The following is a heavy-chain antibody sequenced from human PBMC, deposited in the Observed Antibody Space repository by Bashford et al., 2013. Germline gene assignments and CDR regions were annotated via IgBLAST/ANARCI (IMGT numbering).Heavy chain of an antibody. D-gene: IGHD2-21*01. CDR1: GGSINNFY. V-gene: IGHV4-4*07. CDR2: SIAVGAP. CDR3: ARSGLISYSISKLDY. Sequence: SETLSLTCTVSGGSINNFYWSWIRQPPEGTWSGLGASIAVGAPTTTPPSKSRVTMSVDTSRNQFSLKLTSVTAADTAVYYCARSGLISYSISKLDYWGQGTLVTVSS. J-gene: IGHJ4*02.